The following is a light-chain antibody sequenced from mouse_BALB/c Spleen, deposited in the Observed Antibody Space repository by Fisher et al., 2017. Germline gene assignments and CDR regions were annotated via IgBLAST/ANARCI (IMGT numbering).Light chain of an antibody. CDR2: DTS. Sequence: IVMKQSPAIMSASPGEKVTMTCSASSSVSYMHWYQQKSGTSPKRWIYDTSKLASGVPARFSGSGSGTSYSLTISRMEAEDAATYYCQQWSSYPWTFGGGTKLEIK. J-gene: IGKJ1*01. V-gene: IGKV4-59*01. CDR3: QQWSSYPWT. CDR1: SSVSY.